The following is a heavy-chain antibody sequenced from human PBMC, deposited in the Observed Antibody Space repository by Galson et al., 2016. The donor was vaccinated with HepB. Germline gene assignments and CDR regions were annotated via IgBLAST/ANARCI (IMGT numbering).Heavy chain of an antibody. CDR1: GYSFNTHW. J-gene: IGHJ6*04. CDR2: IYPADSDT. Sequence: QSGAEVKKPGESLKISCKAFGYSFNTHWIGWVRQLPGKGPEWLGNIYPADSDTRYSPSFQGQVTISADNSISTAYLQWSSLKASDTAMYYCARGSQRYYYGMDVWGKGTTVTVSS. V-gene: IGHV5-51*01. CDR3: ARGSQRYYYGMDV.